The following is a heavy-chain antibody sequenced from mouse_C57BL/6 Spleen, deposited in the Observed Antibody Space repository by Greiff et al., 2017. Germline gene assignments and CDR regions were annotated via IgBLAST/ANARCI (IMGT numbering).Heavy chain of an antibody. CDR1: GFSLTSYG. Sequence: VMLVESGPGLVAPSPSLSITCTVSGFSLTSYGVDWVSQPPGKGLEWLGVIWGGGSTTYNTALISSLSNSKDNAKSQVFLKRNSLQTDDTAMYYCAEHEGLLGKYAAMDYWGQGTSVTVSS. J-gene: IGHJ4*01. V-gene: IGHV2-9*01. CDR3: AEHEGLLGKYAAMDY. D-gene: IGHD2-1*01. CDR2: IWGGGST.